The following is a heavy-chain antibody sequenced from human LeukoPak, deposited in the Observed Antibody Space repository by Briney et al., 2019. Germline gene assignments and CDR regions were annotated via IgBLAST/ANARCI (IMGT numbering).Heavy chain of an antibody. D-gene: IGHD5-24*01. CDR1: GGSIRSGSYY. V-gene: IGHV4-61*02. J-gene: IGHJ4*02. Sequence: SETLSLTCTVSGGSIRSGSYYWSWIRQPAGKGLEWIGRIYTSGSTNYNPSLKSRVTISVDTSKNQFSLKLSSVTAADTAVYYCARSRDGYKELDYWGQGTLVTVSS. CDR2: IYTSGST. CDR3: ARSRDGYKELDY.